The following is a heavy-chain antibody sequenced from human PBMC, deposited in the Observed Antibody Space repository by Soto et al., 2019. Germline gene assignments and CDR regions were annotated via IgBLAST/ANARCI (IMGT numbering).Heavy chain of an antibody. CDR3: ARHVSTNRRVVPFDP. Sequence: PSETLSLACIVSGDSIRNYHWSWIRQPPGKGLEWIGYMYYSGNTNYNPSLESRVTISVDTSKNQFSLKLNSVTAADTAVYYCARHVSTNRRVVPFDPWGQGTLVTVPQ. D-gene: IGHD3-22*01. CDR1: GDSIRNYH. V-gene: IGHV4-59*08. J-gene: IGHJ5*02. CDR2: MYYSGNT.